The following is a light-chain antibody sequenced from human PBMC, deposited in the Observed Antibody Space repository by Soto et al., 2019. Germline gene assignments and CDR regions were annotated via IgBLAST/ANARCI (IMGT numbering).Light chain of an antibody. CDR3: QQRSNWLT. Sequence: EIVLTQSPATLSLSPGERASLSCRDSQSVSSYLAWYQRKTGQAPRLLIYDASNRATGIPARFSGSGSGTDFTLTISSLEPEDFAVYYCQQRSNWLTFGGGTKVEIK. V-gene: IGKV3-11*01. CDR1: QSVSSY. J-gene: IGKJ4*01. CDR2: DAS.